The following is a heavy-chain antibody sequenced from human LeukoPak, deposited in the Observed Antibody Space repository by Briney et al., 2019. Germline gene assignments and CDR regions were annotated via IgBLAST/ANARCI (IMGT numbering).Heavy chain of an antibody. CDR1: GGSISSYY. Sequence: PSETLSLTCTVSGGSISSYYWSWIRQPAGKGLGWIGRIYTSGSTNYNPSLKSRVTMSVDTSKNQFSLKLSSVTAADTAVYYCAAGRTTVSDNWFDPWGQGTLVTVSS. CDR3: AAGRTTVSDNWFDP. CDR2: IYTSGST. D-gene: IGHD4-11*01. V-gene: IGHV4-4*07. J-gene: IGHJ5*02.